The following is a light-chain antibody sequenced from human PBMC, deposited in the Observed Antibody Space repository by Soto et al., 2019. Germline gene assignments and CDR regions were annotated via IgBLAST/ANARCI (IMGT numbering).Light chain of an antibody. CDR2: KAS. J-gene: IGKJ1*01. CDR3: LQTYSHPRT. V-gene: IGKV1-5*03. CDR1: QSVSSR. Sequence: DINMVQSASSLSGSVANRDTITCLASQSVSSRLAWYQQKPGKAPKLLIYKASSINSGVPVRFSGSASGTDFTLTIRNMEREDFATYYCLQTYSHPRTFGRGTKVDIK.